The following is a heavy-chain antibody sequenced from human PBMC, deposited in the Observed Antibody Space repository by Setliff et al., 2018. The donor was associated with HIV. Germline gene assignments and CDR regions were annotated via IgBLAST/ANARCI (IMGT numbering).Heavy chain of an antibody. J-gene: IGHJ4*01. D-gene: IGHD3-22*01. CDR3: ASSRPPDDSSGYLDH. CDR2: INQLGSER. Sequence: PGGSLRLSCAASGFTFSGHWMTWVRQAPGKGLESVANINQLGSERYYVDSVKGRFTISRDNAKNSLNLEMNSLRAEDTAIYYCASSRPPDDSSGYLDHWGQGTLVTVSS. V-gene: IGHV3-7*03. CDR1: GFTFSGHW.